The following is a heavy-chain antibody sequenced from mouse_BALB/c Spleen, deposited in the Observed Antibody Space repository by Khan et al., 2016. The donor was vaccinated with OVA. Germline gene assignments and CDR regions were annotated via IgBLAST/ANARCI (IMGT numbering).Heavy chain of an antibody. CDR3: TRSGDCSFAY. D-gene: IGHD1-1*01. V-gene: IGHV1S81*02. CDR2: ITPNNGDS. J-gene: IGHJ3*01. CDR1: GYTFTSYY. Sequence: QVQLQQSGAALVKPGASVKLSCKASGYTFTSYYMYWAKQRPGQGLEWIGEITPNNGDSNFNEKFKPKATLTVDKSSSTTYMLLSSLTSEDSAVYYCTRSGDCSFAYWGHGTLVTVSA.